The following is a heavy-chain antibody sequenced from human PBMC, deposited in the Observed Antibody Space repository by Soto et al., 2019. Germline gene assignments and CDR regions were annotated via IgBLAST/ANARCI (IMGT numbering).Heavy chain of an antibody. Sequence: QEQLVQSGAEVKKPGASVKVSCKTSGYTFTDSDINWVRQATGQGLEWIGWMNPNSGETGYAQKFQGRVTMTRSASLSTAYLELRSLRSEDTAVYYCARVAVAARPRWYNWFDPWGQGTLVTVSS. V-gene: IGHV1-8*01. CDR3: ARVAVAARPRWYNWFDP. CDR1: GYTFTDSD. CDR2: MNPNSGET. D-gene: IGHD2-15*01. J-gene: IGHJ5*02.